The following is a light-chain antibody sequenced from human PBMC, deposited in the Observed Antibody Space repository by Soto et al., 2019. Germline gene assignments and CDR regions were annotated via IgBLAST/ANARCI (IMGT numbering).Light chain of an antibody. V-gene: IGKV3-15*01. CDR3: QQYNNWPPLT. CDR2: GAS. CDR1: QSVSSN. J-gene: IGKJ4*01. Sequence: EIVMTQSPATLSVSPGERATLSCRASQSVSSNLAWYQQKPGQAPRLLIYGASTRATGIPARFSGSGSGTAFTLTISSLQSEEFAVYYWQQYNNWPPLTFGGGNKVESK.